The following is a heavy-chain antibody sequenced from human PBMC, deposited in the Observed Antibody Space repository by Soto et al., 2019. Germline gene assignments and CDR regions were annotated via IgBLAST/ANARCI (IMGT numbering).Heavy chain of an antibody. CDR3: AVPGRGDFDY. V-gene: IGHV4-4*02. J-gene: IGHJ4*02. Sequence: SETLSLTCAVSGASIGTNNWWSWVRQPPGKGLEWIGEVYHSGTTNCNPSLKSRVTISIDKSKNQFSLTLTSMTAADTALYYCAVPGRGDFDYWSQGTLVTVSS. CDR2: VYHSGTT. D-gene: IGHD5-12*01. CDR1: GASIGTNNW.